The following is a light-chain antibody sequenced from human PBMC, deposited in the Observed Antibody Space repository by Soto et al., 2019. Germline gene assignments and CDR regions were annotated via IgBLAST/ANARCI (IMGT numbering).Light chain of an antibody. CDR1: QGIDDW. CDR3: QQAKDFPLT. Sequence: DLQMTQSPSSVSVSVGDTVTITCRANQGIDDWLAWYQQKPGKAPKLLMYGSSTLQSGVPSRFSGSRSGTDFILTISSLQPEDFATYYCQQAKDFPLTFGGGTKVEIK. V-gene: IGKV1-12*01. J-gene: IGKJ4*01. CDR2: GSS.